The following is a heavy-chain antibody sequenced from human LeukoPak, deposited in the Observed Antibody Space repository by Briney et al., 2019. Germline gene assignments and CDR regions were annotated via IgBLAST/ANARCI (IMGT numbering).Heavy chain of an antibody. CDR2: IKQDGSEK. CDR3: ARDPGRDTVDY. Sequence: GGSLRLSCAASGFTFSSYWMSWVRQAPGKGLEWVANIKQDGSEKYYVDSVKGRFTISRDNAENSLYLQMNSLRAEETAVYYCARDPGRDTVDYWGQGTLVTVSS. CDR1: GFTFSSYW. D-gene: IGHD3-10*01. V-gene: IGHV3-7*03. J-gene: IGHJ4*02.